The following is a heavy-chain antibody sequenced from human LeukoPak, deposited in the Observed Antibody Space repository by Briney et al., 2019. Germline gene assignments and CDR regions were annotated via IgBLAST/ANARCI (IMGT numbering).Heavy chain of an antibody. V-gene: IGHV3-23*01. D-gene: IGHD3-9*01. Sequence: GASLRLSCAASGFTFSIYAMSWVRQAPGKGLEWVSAITGGGSGIYYADSMKSRFTISRDKSKNTLYLQINSLRAEDTAVYYCAKWGDYDVLTGYYVSDYWGQGTLVTVSS. CDR2: ITGGGSGI. J-gene: IGHJ4*02. CDR1: GFTFSIYA. CDR3: AKWGDYDVLTGYYVSDY.